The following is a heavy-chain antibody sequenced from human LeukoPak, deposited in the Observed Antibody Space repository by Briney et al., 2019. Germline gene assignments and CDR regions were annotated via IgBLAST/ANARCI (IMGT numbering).Heavy chain of an antibody. V-gene: IGHV1-18*04. CDR1: GYTFTGYY. Sequence: GASVKVSCKASGYTFTGYYMHWVRQAPGQGLEWMGWISAYNGNTNYAQKLQGRVTMTTDTSTSTAYMELRSLRSDDTAVYYCARDHITNYDILTGCDYWGQGTLVTVSS. CDR3: ARDHITNYDILTGCDY. D-gene: IGHD3-9*01. J-gene: IGHJ4*02. CDR2: ISAYNGNT.